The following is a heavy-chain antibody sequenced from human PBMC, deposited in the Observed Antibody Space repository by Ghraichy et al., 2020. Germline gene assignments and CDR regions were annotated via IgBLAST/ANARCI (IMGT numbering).Heavy chain of an antibody. Sequence: GESLNISCAASGFSFSSSAMNWVRQAPGKGLEWVSSISSGSTYTYYADSVKGRFTISRDNPKNSVYLQVNSLRVEDTAVYFCARDEDGGDSRYFQHWGQGTLVTVSS. CDR1: GFSFSSSA. D-gene: IGHD4-23*01. J-gene: IGHJ1*01. CDR2: ISSGSTYT. V-gene: IGHV3-21*01. CDR3: ARDEDGGDSRYFQH.